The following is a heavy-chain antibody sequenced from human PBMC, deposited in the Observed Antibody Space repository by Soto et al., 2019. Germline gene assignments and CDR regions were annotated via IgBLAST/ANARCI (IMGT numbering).Heavy chain of an antibody. J-gene: IGHJ5*02. D-gene: IGHD3-16*01. CDR2: IYYSGST. CDR1: GGSISSGDYY. V-gene: IGHV4-30-4*01. CDR3: ATEYYGNYNWFDP. Sequence: SETLSLTCTVSGGSISSGDYYWSWIRQPPGKGLEWIGYIYYSGSTYYNPSLKSRVTISVDTSKNQFSLKLSSVTAADTAVYYCATEYYGNYNWFDPWGQGTLVTVSS.